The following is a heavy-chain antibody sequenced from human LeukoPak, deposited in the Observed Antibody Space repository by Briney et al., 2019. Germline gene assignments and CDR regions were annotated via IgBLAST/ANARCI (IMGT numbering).Heavy chain of an antibody. D-gene: IGHD6-13*01. CDR2: IWYDGSNK. CDR3: ARDQAAANWFDP. Sequence: GRSLRLSCAASGFTFSSYGMRWVRQAPGKGLEWVAVIWYDGSNKYYADSVKGRFTISRDNSKNTLYLQMNSLRAEDTAVYYCARDQAAANWFDPWGQGTLVTVSS. V-gene: IGHV3-33*01. CDR1: GFTFSSYG. J-gene: IGHJ5*02.